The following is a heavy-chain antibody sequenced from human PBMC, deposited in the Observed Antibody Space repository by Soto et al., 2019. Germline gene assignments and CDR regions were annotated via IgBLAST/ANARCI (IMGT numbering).Heavy chain of an antibody. J-gene: IGHJ4*02. V-gene: IGHV4-39*01. CDR1: GGSISSSSYY. Sequence: QLQLQESGPGLVKPSETLSLTCTVSGGSISSSSYYWGWIRQPPGKGLEWIGSIYYSGSTYYNPSLKSRVTISVDTSKNQFSLKLSSVTAADTAVYYCARQSGIAAAYWGYWGQGTLVTVSS. CDR3: ARQSGIAAAYWGY. CDR2: IYYSGST. D-gene: IGHD6-13*01.